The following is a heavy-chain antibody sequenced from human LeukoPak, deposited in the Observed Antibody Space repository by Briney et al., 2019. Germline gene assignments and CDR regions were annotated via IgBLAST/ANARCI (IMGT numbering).Heavy chain of an antibody. J-gene: IGHJ4*02. V-gene: IGHV3-64D*06. CDR3: AREVAGSYGLFDY. D-gene: IGHD5-18*01. CDR1: GFTFSSYA. CDR2: ISSNGGST. Sequence: PGGSLRLSCSASGFTFSSYAMHWVRQAPGEGLEYVSTISSNGGSTYYADSVKGRFTISRDNSKNTLYLQVSSLRAEDTAVYYCAREVAGSYGLFDYWGQRTLVTVSS.